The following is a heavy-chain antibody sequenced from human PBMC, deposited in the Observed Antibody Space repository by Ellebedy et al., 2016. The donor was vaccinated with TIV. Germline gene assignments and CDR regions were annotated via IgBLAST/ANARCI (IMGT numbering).Heavy chain of an antibody. J-gene: IGHJ5*02. Sequence: ASVKVSXXASGYTFTSYDINWVRQATGQGLEWMGWMNPNSGNTGYAQKFQGRVTMTRDTSTSTVYMELSSLRSEDTAVYYCARDRRKYYYDSSGWFDPWGQGTLVTVSS. CDR1: GYTFTSYD. V-gene: IGHV1-8*01. CDR3: ARDRRKYYYDSSGWFDP. D-gene: IGHD3-22*01. CDR2: MNPNSGNT.